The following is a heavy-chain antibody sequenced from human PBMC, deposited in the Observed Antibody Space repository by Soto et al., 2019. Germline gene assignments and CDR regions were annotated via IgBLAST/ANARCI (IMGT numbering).Heavy chain of an antibody. V-gene: IGHV3-48*04. CDR2: ISTYRTTI. J-gene: IGHJ4*02. D-gene: IGHD3-10*01. CDR3: ARDDKHGSGSYN. Sequence: EVQLVESGGGLVQPGGSLRLSCAASGFTFSSYSMNWVRQAPGKGLEWVSFISTYRTTIYYAYSVKGRFTITRDNAKTSLYLQMSSLRAEDTAVYYCARDDKHGSGSYNWGQGTLVTVST. CDR1: GFTFSSYS.